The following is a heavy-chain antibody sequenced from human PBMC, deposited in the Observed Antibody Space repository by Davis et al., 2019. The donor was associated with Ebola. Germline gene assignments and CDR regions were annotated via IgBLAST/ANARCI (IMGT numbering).Heavy chain of an antibody. J-gene: IGHJ4*02. V-gene: IGHV3-7*03. D-gene: IGHD2-15*01. CDR2: IKQDGSEK. CDR3: ARRGRILYSSYYFDY. Sequence: GESLKISCAASGFTFSSYAMSWVRQAPGKGLEWVANIKQDGSEKYYVDSVKGRFTISRDNAKNSLYLQMNSLRAEDTAVYYCARRGRILYSSYYFDYWGQGTLVTVSS. CDR1: GFTFSSYA.